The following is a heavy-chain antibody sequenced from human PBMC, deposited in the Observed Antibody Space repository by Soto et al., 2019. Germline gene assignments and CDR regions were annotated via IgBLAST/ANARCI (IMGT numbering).Heavy chain of an antibody. V-gene: IGHV3-15*04. CDR3: TIRCTRDRGYVVDP. CDR1: GRSFSDAW. D-gene: IGHD1-1*01. CDR2: IVSKKENGLK. Sequence: PVGSLRLSCEASGRSFSDAWMSWVRQAPGKGLEWVSRIVSKKENGLKDYAAPVRDRFTIQRDDPKSTVYLQINSLEIEHTGVYYCTIRCTRDRGYVVDPWGQGILVTVSS. J-gene: IGHJ5*02.